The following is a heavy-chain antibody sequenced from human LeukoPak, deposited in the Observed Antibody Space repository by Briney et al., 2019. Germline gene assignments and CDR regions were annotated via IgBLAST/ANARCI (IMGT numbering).Heavy chain of an antibody. CDR3: AKALSIAVRPFHFDY. Sequence: PGGSLRLSCAASGFTFSSYAMSWVRQAPGKGLEWVSAISGSGGSTYYADSVKGRFTVSGDNSKNTLYLQMNSLRAEDTAVYYCAKALSIAVRPFHFDYWGQGTLVTVSS. J-gene: IGHJ4*02. D-gene: IGHD6-6*01. CDR2: ISGSGGST. CDR1: GFTFSSYA. V-gene: IGHV3-23*01.